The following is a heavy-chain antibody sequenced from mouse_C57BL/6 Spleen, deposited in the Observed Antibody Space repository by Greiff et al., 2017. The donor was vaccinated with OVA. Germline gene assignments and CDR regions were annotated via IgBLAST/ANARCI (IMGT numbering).Heavy chain of an antibody. J-gene: IGHJ1*03. V-gene: IGHV1-62-2*01. CDR1: GYTFTEYT. CDR2: FYPGSGSI. Sequence: VKVVESGAELVKPGASVKLSCKASGYTFTEYTIHWVKQRSGQGLEWIGWFYPGSGSIKYNEKFKDKATLTADKSSSTVYMELSRLTSEDSAVYFCARHGDYYGSSYGYFDVWGTGTTVTVSS. D-gene: IGHD1-1*01. CDR3: ARHGDYYGSSYGYFDV.